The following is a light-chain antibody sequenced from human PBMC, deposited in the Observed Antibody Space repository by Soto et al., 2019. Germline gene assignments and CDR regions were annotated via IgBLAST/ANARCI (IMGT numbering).Light chain of an antibody. CDR2: AAA. V-gene: IGKV1-27*01. CDR3: QKYNSDNHT. Sequence: DIQMTQSPSSLSASVGDRVTITCRASQGIINYLAWYQQKPGKVPKLLIYAAATLQSGVPSQFSGSGSGTDFTLTISRLQPEDVATYYCQKYNSDNHTFDQGTKLEIK. J-gene: IGKJ2*01. CDR1: QGIINY.